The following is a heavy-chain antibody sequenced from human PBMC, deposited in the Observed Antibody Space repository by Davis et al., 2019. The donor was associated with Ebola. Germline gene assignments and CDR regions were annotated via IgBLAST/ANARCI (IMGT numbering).Heavy chain of an antibody. CDR2: INPSGGST. D-gene: IGHD6-6*01. J-gene: IGHJ6*02. CDR3: ARESIAARRTYYGMDV. V-gene: IGHV1-46*01. Sequence: ASVKVSCKASEYTFTGYYMHWVRQAPGQGLEWMGIINPSGGSTSYAQKFQGRVTMTRDTSTSTVYMELSRLRSDDTAVYYCARESIAARRTYYGMDVWGQGTTVTVSS. CDR1: EYTFTGYY.